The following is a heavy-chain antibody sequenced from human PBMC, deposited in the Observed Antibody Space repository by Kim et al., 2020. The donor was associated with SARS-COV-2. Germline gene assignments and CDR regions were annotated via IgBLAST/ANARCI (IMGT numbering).Heavy chain of an antibody. CDR2: GNT. CDR3: ARRGNGMDV. D-gene: IGHD3-16*01. J-gene: IGHJ6*02. Sequence: GNTRYFTNFQGRVTITRDTSASTAYMELSSLTSDDTAVYYCARRGNGMDVWGQGTTVTVSS. V-gene: IGHV1-3*01.